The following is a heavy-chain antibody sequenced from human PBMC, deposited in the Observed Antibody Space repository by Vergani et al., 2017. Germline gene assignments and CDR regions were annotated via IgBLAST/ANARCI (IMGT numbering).Heavy chain of an antibody. CDR1: GGPLSGYF. J-gene: IGHJ5*02. V-gene: IGHV4-34*01. D-gene: IGHD4-17*01. CDR2: MSHRGIS. CDR3: ARVTVTTEGFFDL. Sequence: QVHLQESGAGLLRPSETLSLTCTVPGGPLSGYFWGWIRQPPGKGLEWIGEMSHRGISNYNPSLKSRVTLSLDLSHNKFSLTLKSMTAADTALYYCARVTVTTEGFFDLGGQGTLVTVSS.